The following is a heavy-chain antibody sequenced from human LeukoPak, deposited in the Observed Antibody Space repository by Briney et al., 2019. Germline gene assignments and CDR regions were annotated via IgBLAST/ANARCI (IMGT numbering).Heavy chain of an antibody. J-gene: IGHJ4*02. D-gene: IGHD6-19*01. CDR2: IYSGGST. CDR1: EFSVGSNY. Sequence: PGGSLRLSCAASEFSVGSNYMTWVRQAPGKGLEWVSLIYSGGSTYYADSVKGRFTISRDNPKNTLYLQMNSLRAEDTAVYYCARVHSSGWYGNWGQGTLVTVSS. CDR3: ARVHSSGWYGN. V-gene: IGHV3-66*01.